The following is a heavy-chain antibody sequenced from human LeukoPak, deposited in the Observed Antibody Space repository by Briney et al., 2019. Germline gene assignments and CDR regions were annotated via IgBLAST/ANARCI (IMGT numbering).Heavy chain of an antibody. J-gene: IGHJ3*02. CDR2: IYHSGST. CDR3: ARDSRGSYFPDAFDI. CDR1: GGSISSSNW. D-gene: IGHD1-26*01. V-gene: IGHV4-4*02. Sequence: PSETLSLTCAVSGGSISSSNWWSWVRQPPGKGLEWIGEIYHSGSTNYNPSLKSRVTISVDKSKNQFSLKLSSVTAADTAVYYCARDSRGSYFPDAFDIWGQGTMVTVSS.